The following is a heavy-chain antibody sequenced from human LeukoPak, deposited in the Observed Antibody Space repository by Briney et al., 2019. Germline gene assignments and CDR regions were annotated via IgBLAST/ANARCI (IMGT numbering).Heavy chain of an antibody. V-gene: IGHV3-9*01. CDR1: GFTFDDYA. CDR3: AKDTSQGSGSAGAFDI. D-gene: IGHD3-10*01. Sequence: GGSLRLSCAASGFTFDDYAMHWVRQAPGKGLEWVSGISWNSGSIGYADSVKGRFTISRDNAKNSLYLQMNSLRAEDTALYYCAKDTSQGSGSAGAFDIWGQGTMVTVSS. CDR2: ISWNSGSI. J-gene: IGHJ3*02.